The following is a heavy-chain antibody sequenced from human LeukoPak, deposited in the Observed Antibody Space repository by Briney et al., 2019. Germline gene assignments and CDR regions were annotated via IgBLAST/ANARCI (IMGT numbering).Heavy chain of an antibody. CDR1: GFAFSTYW. J-gene: IGHJ4*02. Sequence: PGGSLRLSCAASGFAFSTYWMDWVRQAPGKGLEWVGNINQDGSVKHYVDSVRGRFTISRDNARNSVYLQMSALRVEDTAVYYCTRDFVIWGQGSLVTASS. CDR3: TRDFVI. CDR2: INQDGSVK. D-gene: IGHD3-10*01. V-gene: IGHV3-7*01.